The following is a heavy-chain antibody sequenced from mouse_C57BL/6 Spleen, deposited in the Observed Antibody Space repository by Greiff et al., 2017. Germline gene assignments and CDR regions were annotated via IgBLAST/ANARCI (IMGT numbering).Heavy chain of an antibody. D-gene: IGHD1-1*01. J-gene: IGHJ3*01. CDR3: ARDYGSSYGFAY. CDR2: IYPGDGDT. Sequence: VQLQESGPELVKPGASVQISCTASGYAFSSSWMNWVKQRPGKGLEWIGRIYPGDGDTTYNGKFKGKATLTADKSSRTAYMQLSSLTTEDSSVYFWARDYGSSYGFAYWGQGTLVTVSA. V-gene: IGHV1-82*01. CDR1: GYAFSSSW.